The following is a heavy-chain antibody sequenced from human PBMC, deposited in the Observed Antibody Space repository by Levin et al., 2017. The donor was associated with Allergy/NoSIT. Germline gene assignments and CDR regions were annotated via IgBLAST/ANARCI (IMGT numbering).Heavy chain of an antibody. CDR1: GYTFTSYD. CDR2: MNPNSGNT. J-gene: IGHJ5*02. Sequence: ASVKVSCKASGYTFTSYDINWVRQATGQGLEWMGWMNPNSGNTGYAQKFQGRVTMTRNTSISTAYMELSSLRSEDTAVYYCARSYYDFWSGSVGSFDPWGQGTLVTVSS. D-gene: IGHD3-3*01. V-gene: IGHV1-8*01. CDR3: ARSYYDFWSGSVGSFDP.